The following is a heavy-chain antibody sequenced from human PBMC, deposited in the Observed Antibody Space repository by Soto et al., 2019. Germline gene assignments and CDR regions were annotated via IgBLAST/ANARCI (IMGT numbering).Heavy chain of an antibody. V-gene: IGHV3-30*18. CDR1: GFIYSSCA. CDR2: VSHDGTLY. J-gene: IGHJ4*02. CDR3: VKDRSGTWSFDY. D-gene: IGHD2-15*01. Sequence: QVQLVESGGGVVQPGRSLRLSCSASGFIYSSCAMHWVRQVPGKGLEWLAVVSHDGTLYPYADSVKGRFTISRDNSRKMLYLQMNSLRPDDTAVYYCVKDRSGTWSFDYWGQGTRVTVSS.